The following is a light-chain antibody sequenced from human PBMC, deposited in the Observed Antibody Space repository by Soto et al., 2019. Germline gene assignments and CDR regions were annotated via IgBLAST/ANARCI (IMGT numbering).Light chain of an antibody. Sequence: DVQLTQSPSSLSASVGDRVTITCRASQTLNNYLNWYQHKPGTAPKFLIFASSSLQSGVPSRFSGRASATDFSLTIDTLQPDDFAAYFCQQAYSFPWTFGQGTKVEFK. V-gene: IGKV1-39*01. CDR2: ASS. J-gene: IGKJ1*01. CDR1: QTLNNY. CDR3: QQAYSFPWT.